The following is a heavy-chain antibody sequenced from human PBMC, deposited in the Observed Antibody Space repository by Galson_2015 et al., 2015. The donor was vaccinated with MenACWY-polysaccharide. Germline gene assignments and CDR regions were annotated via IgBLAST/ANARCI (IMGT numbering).Heavy chain of an antibody. CDR1: GFTFSNYA. Sequence: SLRLSCAASGFTFSNYAMSWVRQAPGKGLEWVSTIGGSGSNTHYADSVKGRFTISRDNPKNTLSLQMNSLRAEDTAVYYCARVRYSTVMYQFDYWGHGTLVAVSS. D-gene: IGHD5-18*01. J-gene: IGHJ4*01. CDR3: ARVRYSTVMYQFDY. CDR2: IGGSGSNT. V-gene: IGHV3-23*01.